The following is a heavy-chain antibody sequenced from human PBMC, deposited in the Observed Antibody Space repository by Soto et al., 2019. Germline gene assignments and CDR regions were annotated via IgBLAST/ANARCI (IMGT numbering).Heavy chain of an antibody. CDR1: GFTFSGSA. V-gene: IGHV3-73*01. J-gene: IGHJ3*02. Sequence: EVQLVESGGGLVQPGGPLKLSCAASGFTFSGSAMHWVRQASGKGLEWVGRIRSKANSYATAYAASVKGRFTISRDDSKNTAYLQMNSLKTEDTAVYYCTRHYGGRAFDIWGQGTMVTVSS. CDR2: IRSKANSYAT. CDR3: TRHYGGRAFDI. D-gene: IGHD2-15*01.